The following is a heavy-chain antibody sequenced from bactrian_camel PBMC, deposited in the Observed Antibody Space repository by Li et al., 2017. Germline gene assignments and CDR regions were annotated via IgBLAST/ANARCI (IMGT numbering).Heavy chain of an antibody. Sequence: HVQLVESGGGSVQTGGSLRLSCVASGLIAGSTCMGWFRQAPGKEREGVAVFNIGGGFTYYADDVQGRFTISHDRAKNALYLQMNKVLPEDTAMYYCAARQHCINGDCGCVDIDEKRYPYWGQGTQVTVS. V-gene: IGHV3S1*01. J-gene: IGHJ4*01. CDR3: AARQHCINGDCGCVDIDEKRYPY. D-gene: IGHD3*01. CDR1: GLIAGSTC. CDR2: FNIGGGFT.